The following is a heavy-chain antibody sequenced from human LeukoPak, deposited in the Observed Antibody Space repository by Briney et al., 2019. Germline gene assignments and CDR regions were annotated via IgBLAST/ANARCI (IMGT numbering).Heavy chain of an antibody. CDR1: GGSISSGGYY. CDR3: ARSGEVVVGASPYYYYYGMDV. D-gene: IGHD2-15*01. CDR2: IYYSGST. J-gene: IGHJ6*02. V-gene: IGHV4-31*03. Sequence: PSETLSLTCTVSGGSISSGGYYWSWIRQHPGKGLEWIGYIYYSGSTYYNPSLKSRVTISVDTSKNQFSLKLSSVTAADTAVYYCARSGEVVVGASPYYYYYGMDVWGQGTTVTVSS.